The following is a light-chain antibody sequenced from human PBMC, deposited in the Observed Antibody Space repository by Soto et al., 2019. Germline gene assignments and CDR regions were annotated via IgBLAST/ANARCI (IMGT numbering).Light chain of an antibody. CDR1: SSDVGGYNY. CDR2: EVS. Sequence: QSALTQPPSASGSPGQSVTISCTGTSSDVGGYNYVSWYQQHPGKAPKLMIYEVSKRPSGVPDRFSGSKSGNTASLTVSGLQAEDEADYYCSSYAGSNTANGVFGGGTKLTVL. CDR3: SSYAGSNTANGV. V-gene: IGLV2-8*01. J-gene: IGLJ3*02.